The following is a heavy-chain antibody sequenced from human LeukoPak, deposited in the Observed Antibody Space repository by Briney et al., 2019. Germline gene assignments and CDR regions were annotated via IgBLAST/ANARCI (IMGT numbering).Heavy chain of an antibody. CDR2: IHTSGST. CDR3: TRGGYVYSYGGGDAFDI. V-gene: IGHV4-4*07. D-gene: IGHD5-18*01. CDR1: VVSISSYY. J-gene: IGHJ3*02. Sequence: SETLSLTCTVSVVSISSYYWSWIRQPAGKGLEWIGRIHTSGSTNYNPSLKSRVTMSVDTSKNQFSLNLSSVTAADTAVYYCTRGGYVYSYGGGDAFDIWGQGTMVTVSS.